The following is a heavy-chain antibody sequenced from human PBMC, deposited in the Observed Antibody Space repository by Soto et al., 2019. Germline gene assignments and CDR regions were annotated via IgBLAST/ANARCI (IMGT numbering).Heavy chain of an antibody. CDR2: ISYDGNSE. CDR3: ARGIIQDVEY. V-gene: IGHV3-30-3*01. D-gene: IGHD3-3*01. J-gene: IGHJ4*02. Sequence: QVQLVESGGGVVQPGTSLRVSCGASGFTFSAYVMHWVRQAPGKGLEWVAAISYDGNSEYYAASVKGRFTVSRDNSKNTVFLQMNTRRVEDTAVYYCARGIIQDVEYWGQGTLVTVSS. CDR1: GFTFSAYV.